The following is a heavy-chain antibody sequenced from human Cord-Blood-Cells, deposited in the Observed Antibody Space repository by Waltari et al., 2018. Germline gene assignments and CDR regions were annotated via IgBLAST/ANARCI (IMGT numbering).Heavy chain of an antibody. J-gene: IGHJ4*02. D-gene: IGHD7-27*01. CDR1: GYTLTELS. CDR3: ATDLPVNWGYKGGFDY. CDR2: FGPEDWET. Sequence: QVQLVQSGAEVKKPGASVKVSCKVSGYTLTELSMHWVRQAPGKGLGWMGGFGPEDWETNYERKVQGRVTMTEDTSTDTAYMGLSSLRSEDTAVYYCATDLPVNWGYKGGFDYWGQGTLVTVSS. V-gene: IGHV1-24*01.